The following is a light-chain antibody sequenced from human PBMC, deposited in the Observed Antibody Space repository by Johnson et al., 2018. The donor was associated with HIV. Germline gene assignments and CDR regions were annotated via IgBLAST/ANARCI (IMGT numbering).Light chain of an antibody. CDR1: SSNIGNNY. V-gene: IGLV1-51*01. Sequence: QSVLTQPPSVSAAPGQKVTISCSGSSSNIGNNYVSWYQQLPGAASKLLIFDNDKRPSGIPDRFSGSKSGTSATLGITGLQTGDEADYYCETWDSSLSGVFGTGPKVTFL. CDR3: ETWDSSLSGV. J-gene: IGLJ1*01. CDR2: DND.